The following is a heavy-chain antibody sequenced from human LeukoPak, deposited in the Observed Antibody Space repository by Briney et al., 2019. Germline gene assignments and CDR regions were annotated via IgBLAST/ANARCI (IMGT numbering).Heavy chain of an antibody. CDR2: ISYSGST. D-gene: IGHD4-23*01. J-gene: IGHJ2*01. V-gene: IGHV4-61*01. CDR1: GGSVSSRNYY. Sequence: SETLSLTCTVSGGSVSSRNYYWSWIRQPPGKGLEWIGYISYSGSTNYNPSLKSRVTISVDTSKNQFSLKLSSVTAADTAMYYCARGWQQGPRYFDLWGRGTLVTVSS. CDR3: ARGWQQGPRYFDL.